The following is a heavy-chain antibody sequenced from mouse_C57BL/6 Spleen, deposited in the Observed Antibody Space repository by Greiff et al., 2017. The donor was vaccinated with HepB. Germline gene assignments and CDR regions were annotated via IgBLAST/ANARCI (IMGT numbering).Heavy chain of an antibody. J-gene: IGHJ4*01. V-gene: IGHV1-74*01. D-gene: IGHD1-1*01. CDR1: GYTFTSYW. CDR2: IHPSDSDT. CDR3: ANNYGSSYDYYAMDY. Sequence: QVQLQQPGAELVKPGASVKVSCKASGYTFTSYWMHWVKQRPGQGLEWIGRIHPSDSDTNYNQKFKGKATLTVDKSSSTAYMQLSSLTSEDSAVYYCANNYGSSYDYYAMDYWGQGTSVTVSS.